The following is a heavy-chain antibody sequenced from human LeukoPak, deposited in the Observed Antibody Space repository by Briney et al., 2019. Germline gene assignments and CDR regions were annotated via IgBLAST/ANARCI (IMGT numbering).Heavy chain of an antibody. CDR2: IYYSGST. CDR1: GGSISSYY. D-gene: IGHD6-19*01. J-gene: IGHJ4*02. Sequence: SEPLSLTCTVSGGSISSYYWSWIRQPPGKGLEWIGYIYYSGSTNYNPSLKSRVTISVDTSKNQFSLKLSSVTAADTAAYYCAGGIAVAGIPSRGQGTLVTVSS. CDR3: AGGIAVAGIPS. V-gene: IGHV4-59*01.